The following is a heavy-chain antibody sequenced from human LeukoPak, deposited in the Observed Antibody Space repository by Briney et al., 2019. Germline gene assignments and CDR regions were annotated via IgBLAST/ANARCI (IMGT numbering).Heavy chain of an antibody. V-gene: IGHV6-1*01. Sequence: SQTLSLTCAISGDSVSSNSAAWNWIRQSPSRGLEWLGRTYYRSKWYNDYAVSVKSRITINPDTSKNQFSLQLNSVTPQATAVYYCARGGYSSSWLTRKKGPFDYWGQGTLVTVSS. CDR1: GDSVSSNSAA. J-gene: IGHJ4*02. CDR2: TYYRSKWYN. D-gene: IGHD6-13*01. CDR3: ARGGYSSSWLTRKKGPFDY.